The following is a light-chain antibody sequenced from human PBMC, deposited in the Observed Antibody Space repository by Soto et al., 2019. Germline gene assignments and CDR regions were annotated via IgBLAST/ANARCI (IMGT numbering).Light chain of an antibody. CDR1: QSVSIL. CDR2: AAS. Sequence: EIVMTQSPATLSVSPGERATLSCRASQSVSILLAWYQQKPGQPPRLLIYAASTRATDVPARFSGGGSETEFTLTISSLQSEDFAVYFCQQYNIWPLWTFGQGTKVDIK. V-gene: IGKV3-15*01. CDR3: QQYNIWPLWT. J-gene: IGKJ1*01.